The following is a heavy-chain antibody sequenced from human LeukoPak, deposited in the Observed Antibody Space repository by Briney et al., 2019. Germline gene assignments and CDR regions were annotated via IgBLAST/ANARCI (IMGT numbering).Heavy chain of an antibody. CDR1: GFTFGDYA. V-gene: IGHV3-49*03. D-gene: IGHD4-17*01. CDR3: SRSAGGDPTVFDI. CDR2: IRSEDFGGTV. Sequence: GGSLRLSCSASGFTFGDYAMSWFRQAPGRGLEWVSFIRSEDFGGTVQYAASVRGRFTISRDDSNSIAYLQMSSLKTEDTAVYYCSRSAGGDPTVFDIWGQGTMVTVSS. J-gene: IGHJ3*02.